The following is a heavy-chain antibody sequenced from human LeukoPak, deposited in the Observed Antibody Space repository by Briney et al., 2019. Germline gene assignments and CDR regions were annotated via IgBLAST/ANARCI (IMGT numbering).Heavy chain of an antibody. CDR3: ARLEGGGDYFDY. CDR1: GVSISSYD. D-gene: IGHD3-10*01. J-gene: IGHJ4*02. V-gene: IGHV4-59*08. Sequence: SETLSLTCTVSGVSISSYDWSWIRQPPGKGLEWIWYIYDSGRNNYNPSLKSRVTISVETSKNQFSMKLSSVTAADTAAYYCARLEGGGDYFDYWGQGTLVTVSS. CDR2: IYDSGRN.